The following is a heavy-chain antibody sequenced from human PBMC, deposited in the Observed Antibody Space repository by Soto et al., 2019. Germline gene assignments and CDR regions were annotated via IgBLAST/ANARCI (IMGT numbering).Heavy chain of an antibody. D-gene: IGHD3-22*01. Sequence: SETLSLTCTVSGGSISSGGYYWSWIRQHPGKGLEWIGYIYYSGSTYYNPSLKSRVTISVDTSKNQFSLKLSSVTAADTAVYYCAREGYDSSGYYYPSTWFDYWGQGTTVTVSS. J-gene: IGHJ4*02. CDR2: IYYSGST. V-gene: IGHV4-31*03. CDR3: AREGYDSSGYYYPSTWFDY. CDR1: GGSISSGGYY.